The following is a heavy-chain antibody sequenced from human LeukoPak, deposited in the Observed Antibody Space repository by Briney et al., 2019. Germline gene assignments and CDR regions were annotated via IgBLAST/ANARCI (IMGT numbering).Heavy chain of an antibody. CDR2: IYHSGST. J-gene: IGHJ4*02. CDR1: GGSISSGGYY. V-gene: IGHV4-30-2*01. Sequence: SETLSLTCTVSGGSISSGGYYWSWIRQPPGKGLEWIGYIYHSGSTYYNPSLKSRVTISVDRSKNQFSLKLSSVTAADTAVYYCARERRGYTYKFDYWGQGTLVTVSS. D-gene: IGHD5-18*01. CDR3: ARERRGYTYKFDY.